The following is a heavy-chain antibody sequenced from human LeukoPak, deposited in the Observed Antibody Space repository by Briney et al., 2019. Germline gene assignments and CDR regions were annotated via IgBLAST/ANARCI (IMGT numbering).Heavy chain of an antibody. J-gene: IGHJ4*02. CDR2: IYYSGST. V-gene: IGHV4-59*01. D-gene: IGHD5-18*01. CDR1: GGSFSGYY. Sequence: SETLSLTCAVYGGSFSGYYWSWIRQPPGKGLEWIGYIYYSGSTNYNPSLKSRVTISVDTSKNQFSLKLSSVTAADTAVYYCARGRGDTAMASDYFDYWGQGTLVTVSS. CDR3: ARGRGDTAMASDYFDY.